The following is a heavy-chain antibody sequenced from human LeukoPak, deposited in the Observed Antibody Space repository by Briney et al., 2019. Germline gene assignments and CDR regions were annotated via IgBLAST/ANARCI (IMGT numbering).Heavy chain of an antibody. V-gene: IGHV1-69*02. J-gene: IGHJ6*03. CDR2: IIPILGIA. D-gene: IGHD4-17*01. CDR1: GGTFSSYT. Sequence: GASVKVSCKASGGTFSSYTISWVRQAPGQGLEWMGRIIPILGIANYAQKFQGRVTITADKSTSTAYMELSSLRSEDTAVYYCARARLGYHYYYYYMDVCGRGTTVTVSS. CDR3: ARARLGYHYYYYYMDV.